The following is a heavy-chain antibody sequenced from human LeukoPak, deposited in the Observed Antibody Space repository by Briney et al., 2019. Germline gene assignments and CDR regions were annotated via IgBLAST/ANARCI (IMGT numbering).Heavy chain of an antibody. CDR1: GFTFSSYS. CDR3: ARGEYYDSSGYYYSFDY. Sequence: GGSLRLSCAASGFTFSSYSMNWVRQAPGKGLEWVSSISSSSIYIYYADSVKGRFTISRDNAKKSLYLQMKSLRAEDTAVYYCARGEYYDSSGYYYSFDYWGQGTLVTVSS. V-gene: IGHV3-21*01. J-gene: IGHJ4*02. CDR2: ISSSSIYI. D-gene: IGHD3-22*01.